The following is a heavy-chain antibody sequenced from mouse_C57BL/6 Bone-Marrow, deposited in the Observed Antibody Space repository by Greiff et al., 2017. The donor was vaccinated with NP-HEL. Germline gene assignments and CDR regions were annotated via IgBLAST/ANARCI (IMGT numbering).Heavy chain of an antibody. CDR3: ARGGITTVVLYYYAMDY. Sequence: QVQLQQPGAELVKPGASVKMSCKASGYTFTSYWITWVKQRPGQGLEWIGNIYPGGGSTNYNEKFKSKAILTVDTSSSTAYMQLSSLTSEDSAVYYCARGGITTVVLYYYAMDYWGQGTSVTVSA. CDR2: IYPGGGST. CDR1: GYTFTSYW. V-gene: IGHV1-55*01. D-gene: IGHD1-1*01. J-gene: IGHJ4*01.